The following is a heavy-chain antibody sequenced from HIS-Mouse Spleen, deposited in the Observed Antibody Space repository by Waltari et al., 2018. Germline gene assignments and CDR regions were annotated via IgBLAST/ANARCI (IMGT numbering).Heavy chain of an antibody. CDR1: GFTFSSYG. V-gene: IGHV3-30*18. D-gene: IGHD1-1*01. CDR3: AKGGTGTTFAFDI. CDR2: ISYDGSNK. J-gene: IGHJ3*02. Sequence: QVQLVESGGGVVQPGRSLRLSCAAAGFTFSSYGMPWVRQAPGKGLEWVAVISYDGSNKYYADSVKGRFTISRDNSKNTLYLQMNSLRAEDTAVYYCAKGGTGTTFAFDIWGQGTMVTVSS.